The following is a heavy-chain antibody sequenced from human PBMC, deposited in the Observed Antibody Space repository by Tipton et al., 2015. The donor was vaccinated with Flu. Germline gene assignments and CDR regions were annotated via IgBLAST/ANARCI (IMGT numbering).Heavy chain of an antibody. CDR2: INHTGNR. J-gene: IGHJ5*02. V-gene: IGHV4-34*01. D-gene: IGHD4-11*01. Sequence: TLSLTCAVYGGSFSGHYWRCIRRPPGKGLEWIGEINHTGNRYYTPSLKSRVPISVDRSKNQFSLRVISVTAADTAIYYCARRDFSNYVSDPKNWVDPWGQGTLVTVSS. CDR1: GGSFSGHY. CDR3: ARRDFSNYVSDPKNWVDP.